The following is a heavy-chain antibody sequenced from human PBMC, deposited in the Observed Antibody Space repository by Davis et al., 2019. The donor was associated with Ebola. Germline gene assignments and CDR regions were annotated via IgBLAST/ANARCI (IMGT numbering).Heavy chain of an antibody. CDR2: VYYIGST. CDR3: AGLARGGSLHY. Sequence: SETLSLTCTVSGGSISSSSYYWSWIRQPPGKGLEWIGYVYYIGSTNYNPSLKSRVTISLDTSKNQFSLRLTSVTAADTALYYCAGLARGGSLHYWGQGTLVTVSS. V-gene: IGHV4-61*05. CDR1: GGSISSSSYY. D-gene: IGHD2-15*01. J-gene: IGHJ4*02.